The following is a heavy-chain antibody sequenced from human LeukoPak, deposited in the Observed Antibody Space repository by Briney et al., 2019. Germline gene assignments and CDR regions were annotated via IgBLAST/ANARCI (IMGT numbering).Heavy chain of an antibody. J-gene: IGHJ4*02. V-gene: IGHV4-34*03. Sequence: SETLSLTCAVYGGSFSGYYWSWIRQPPGKGLEWIGEINHSGSTNYNPSLKSRVTISVDTSKNQFSLELSSVTAADTAVYYRSGKKYHGYRSFECLGQGTLGTVPS. CDR2: INHSGST. D-gene: IGHD5-18*01. CDR1: GGSFSGYY. CDR3: SGKKYHGYRSFEC.